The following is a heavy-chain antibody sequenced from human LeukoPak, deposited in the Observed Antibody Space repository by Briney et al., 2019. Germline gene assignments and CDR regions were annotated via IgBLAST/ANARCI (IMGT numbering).Heavy chain of an antibody. D-gene: IGHD3-9*01. CDR2: ISPSGGIT. CDR3: AREAVAIFEAFDI. Sequence: PGGSLRLSCAASGFTFSSHGMNWVRQAPGKGLEWVSGISPSGGITYYTDSVKGRFTISRDNSKNTVSLQMNSLRGEDTGVYYCAREAVAIFEAFDIWGQGTMVTVSS. J-gene: IGHJ3*02. CDR1: GFTFSSHG. V-gene: IGHV3-23*01.